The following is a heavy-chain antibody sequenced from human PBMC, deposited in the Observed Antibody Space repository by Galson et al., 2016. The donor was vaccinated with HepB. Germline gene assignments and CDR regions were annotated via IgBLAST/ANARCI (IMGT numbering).Heavy chain of an antibody. CDR3: AKRHEYCPPVGCSVDS. J-gene: IGHJ4*02. Sequence: SLRLSCAASGLTFNRRGMHWVRQAPGKGLEWVAADSMDGRRKFYADSVKGRFTISRDNSNNMLLLQMSSLRVDDTAVYYCAKRHEYCPPVGCSVDSWGQGTLVSVSS. CDR2: DSMDGRRK. CDR1: GLTFNRRG. D-gene: IGHD2/OR15-2a*01. V-gene: IGHV3-30*18.